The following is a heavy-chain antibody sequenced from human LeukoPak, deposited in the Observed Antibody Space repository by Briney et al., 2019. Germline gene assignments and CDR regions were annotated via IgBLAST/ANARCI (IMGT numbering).Heavy chain of an antibody. Sequence: SETLSLTCTVSGGSISSYYWSWIRQPAGKGLEWIGRIYTSGSTNYNPSLKSRVTMSVDTSKNQFSLKLSSVTAADTAVYYCAKDGGMVRVDAFDIWGQGTMVTVSS. CDR3: AKDGGMVRVDAFDI. CDR2: IYTSGST. J-gene: IGHJ3*02. D-gene: IGHD3-10*01. CDR1: GGSISSYY. V-gene: IGHV4-4*07.